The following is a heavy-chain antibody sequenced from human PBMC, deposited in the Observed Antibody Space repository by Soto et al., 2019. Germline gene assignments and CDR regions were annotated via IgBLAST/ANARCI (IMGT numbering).Heavy chain of an antibody. CDR1: GFTFSSYG. Sequence: GGSLRLSCAASGFTFSSYGMHWVRQAPGKGLEWVAIISYDGSNKDYADSVKGRFTISRDNSKNTLYLQMNSLRAEDTAVYYCAKGPLRSSSPSYFDYWGQGTLVTVSS. D-gene: IGHD6-6*01. V-gene: IGHV3-30*18. CDR3: AKGPLRSSSPSYFDY. CDR2: ISYDGSNK. J-gene: IGHJ4*02.